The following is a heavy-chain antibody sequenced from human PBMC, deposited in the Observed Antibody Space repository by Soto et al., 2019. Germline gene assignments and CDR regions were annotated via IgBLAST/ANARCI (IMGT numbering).Heavy chain of an antibody. D-gene: IGHD6-13*01. CDR2: INAGNGNT. V-gene: IGHV1-3*01. CDR1: GYTFTSYA. J-gene: IGHJ6*02. Sequence: ASVKVSCKASGYTFTSYAMHWVRQAPGQRLAWMGWINAGNGNTKYSQKFQGRVTITRDTSASTAYMELSSLRSEDTAVYYCASYSSSWYALDYYYGMDVWGQGTTVTVSS. CDR3: ASYSSSWYALDYYYGMDV.